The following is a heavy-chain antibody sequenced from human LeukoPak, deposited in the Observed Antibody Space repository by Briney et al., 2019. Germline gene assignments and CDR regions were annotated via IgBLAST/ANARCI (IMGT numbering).Heavy chain of an antibody. V-gene: IGHV4-34*01. J-gene: IGHJ6*04. CDR2: IYNSGIT. CDR1: GGSFSGYY. D-gene: IGHD3-10*02. CDR3: AELGITMIGGV. Sequence: SETLSLTCAVYGGSFSGYYWSWIRQPPGKGLEWIASIYNSGITYYNPSLRSRVSISVDTSKNEFSLKLSSVTAADTAVYYCAELGITMIGGVWGKGTTVTISS.